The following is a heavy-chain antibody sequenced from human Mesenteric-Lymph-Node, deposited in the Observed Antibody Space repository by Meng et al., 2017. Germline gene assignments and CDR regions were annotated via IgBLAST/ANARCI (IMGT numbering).Heavy chain of an antibody. D-gene: IGHD2-15*01. J-gene: IGHJ4*02. CDR2: ISGSGGSI. Sequence: VWRVDAGGGLVKPGGSLRLSCVASGLTFSRYAMSWVRQAPGKGLEWVSAISGSGGSIFYADSVKGRFTISRDNSKNTLYLQMNSLRADDTAVYYCAKSKDSEAGSFDHWGQGTLVTVSS. CDR1: GLTFSRYA. V-gene: IGHV3-23*04. CDR3: AKSKDSEAGSFDH.